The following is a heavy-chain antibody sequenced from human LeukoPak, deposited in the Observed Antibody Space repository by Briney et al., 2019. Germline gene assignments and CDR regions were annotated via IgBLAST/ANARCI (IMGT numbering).Heavy chain of an antibody. CDR1: GSTFSSYA. Sequence: GGSLRLSCAASGSTFSSYAMSSVRQAPGKGLELHSAISGSGGSTSYSDSVKARCPITRDKDKNTVYLQMHSLSPKDTAVYVCSNLSLHSSSWYYDYWGQGTLVTVSS. V-gene: IGHV3-23*01. D-gene: IGHD6-13*01. CDR3: SNLSLHSSSWYYDY. CDR2: ISGSGGST. J-gene: IGHJ4*02.